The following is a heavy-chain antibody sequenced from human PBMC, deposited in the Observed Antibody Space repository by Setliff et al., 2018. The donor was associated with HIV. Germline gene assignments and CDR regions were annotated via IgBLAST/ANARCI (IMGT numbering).Heavy chain of an antibody. CDR2: IYHSGST. J-gene: IGHJ4*02. D-gene: IGHD5-18*01. CDR1: GDSFSGFY. Sequence: SETLSLTCDLYGDSFSGFYWSWIRRPPGKGLEWIGSIYHSGSTYNNPSLKSRVTISVDTSKNQFSLKLTSVTAADTAVYYCARTLRAAAMGYFDYWGQGTLVTVSS. CDR3: ARTLRAAAMGYFDY. V-gene: IGHV4-38-2*01.